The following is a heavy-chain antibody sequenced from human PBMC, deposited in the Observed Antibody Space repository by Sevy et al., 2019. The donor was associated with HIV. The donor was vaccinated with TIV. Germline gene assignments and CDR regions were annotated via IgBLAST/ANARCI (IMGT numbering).Heavy chain of an antibody. CDR1: GFTLSPYS. Sequence: GGSLRLSCAASGFTLSPYSMEWVRQAPGKGLEWVSHISSSSNIIYYADSVKGRFTASRDNAKNSLYLRMDSLRDEDTAVYYCARDAMRVGNSNYYYGMDVWGQGTTVTVSS. D-gene: IGHD2-2*01. V-gene: IGHV3-48*02. J-gene: IGHJ6*02. CDR2: ISSSSNII. CDR3: ARDAMRVGNSNYYYGMDV.